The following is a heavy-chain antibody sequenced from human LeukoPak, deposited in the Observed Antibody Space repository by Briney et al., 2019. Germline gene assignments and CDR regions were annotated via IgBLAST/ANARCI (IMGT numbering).Heavy chain of an antibody. D-gene: IGHD6-19*01. J-gene: IGHJ4*02. CDR3: ARESLGYSSGWDY. V-gene: IGHV3-23*01. CDR1: GFTHSSGA. CDR2: ISGRGGAT. Sequence: GGSLRLSCEVSGFTHSSGAVSWVRQAPGKGPEWVSTISGRGGATYYADSVKGQFTISRDNSKNTLYLQMNSLRAEDTAVYYCARESLGYSSGWDYWGQGTLVTVSS.